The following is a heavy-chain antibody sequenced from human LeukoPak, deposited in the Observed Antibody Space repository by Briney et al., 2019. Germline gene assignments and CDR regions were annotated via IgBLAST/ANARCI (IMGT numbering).Heavy chain of an antibody. D-gene: IGHD2-2*01. J-gene: IGHJ6*03. CDR1: GGSFSGYY. CDR3: ARLGRCSSTSCYSPYYYYMDV. CDR2: INHSGST. Sequence: SETLSLTCAVYGGSFSGYYWSWIRQPPGKGLEWIGEINHSGSTNYNPSLKSRVSISVDTSKNQFSLKLSSVTAADTAVYYCARLGRCSSTSCYSPYYYYMDVWGKGTTVTVSS. V-gene: IGHV4-34*01.